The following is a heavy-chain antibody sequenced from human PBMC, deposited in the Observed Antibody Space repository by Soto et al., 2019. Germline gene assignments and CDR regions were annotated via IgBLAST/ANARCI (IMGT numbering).Heavy chain of an antibody. CDR2: IHYGGNA. CDR1: GGSINTYNLF. J-gene: IGHJ5*02. D-gene: IGHD1-1*01. Sequence: SETLSLTCTVSGGSINTYNLFWAWVRQPPGKGLEWIASIHYGGNAYYSPSLTTRATISRDTSKNRVSLELRSVTAADTAMYYCARKQSGTMSESWGPGTLVTVSS. V-gene: IGHV4-39*01. CDR3: ARKQSGTMSES.